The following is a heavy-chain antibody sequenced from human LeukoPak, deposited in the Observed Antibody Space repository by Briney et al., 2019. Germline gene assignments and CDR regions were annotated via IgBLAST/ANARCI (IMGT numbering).Heavy chain of an antibody. CDR1: GYSFTTHG. V-gene: IGHV1-2*02. Sequence: ASVKVSCKASGYSFTTHGITWVRQAPGQGLEWMGWINPNSGGTNYAQKFQGRVTMTRDTSISTAYMELSRLRSDDTAVYYCARTAHYDSWSGYQTYYYYYMDVWGKGTTVTVSS. J-gene: IGHJ6*03. CDR3: ARTAHYDSWSGYQTYYYYYMDV. D-gene: IGHD3-3*01. CDR2: INPNSGGT.